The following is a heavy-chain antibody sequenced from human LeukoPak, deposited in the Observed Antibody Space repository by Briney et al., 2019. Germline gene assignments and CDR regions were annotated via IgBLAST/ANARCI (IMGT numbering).Heavy chain of an antibody. D-gene: IGHD3-3*01. J-gene: IGHJ6*02. V-gene: IGHV1-69*13. Sequence: GASVKVSCKVSGYTLTELSMHWVRQAPGKGLEWMGGIIPIFGTANYAQKFQGRVTITADESTSTAYMELSSLRSEDTAVYYCARGLRAIFGVVTPYYYYYGMDVWGQGTTVTVSS. CDR3: ARGLRAIFGVVTPYYYYYGMDV. CDR1: GYTLTELS. CDR2: IIPIFGTA.